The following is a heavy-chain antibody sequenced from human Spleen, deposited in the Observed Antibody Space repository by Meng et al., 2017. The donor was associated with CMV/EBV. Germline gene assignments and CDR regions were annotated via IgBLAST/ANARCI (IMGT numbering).Heavy chain of an antibody. J-gene: IGHJ6*02. CDR1: GFTVSSNY. V-gene: IGHV3-53*01. Sequence: GESLKISCAASGFTVSSNYMSWVRQAPGKGLEWVSVIYSGGSTYYADSVRGRFTISRDNSNNILFLQMDSLGAEDTAVYYCAKIGSFTYYYYGMDVWGQGTTVTVSS. CDR2: IYSGGST. CDR3: AKIGSFTYYYYGMDV. D-gene: IGHD1-26*01.